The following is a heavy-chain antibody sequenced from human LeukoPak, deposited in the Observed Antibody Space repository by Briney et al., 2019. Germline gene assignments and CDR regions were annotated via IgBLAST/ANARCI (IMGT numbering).Heavy chain of an antibody. V-gene: IGHV3-30*02. Sequence: GGSLRLSCAASGFTFSNYGMHWVRQAPGKGLEWVAVIWYDGNNKYYADSVKGRFTISRDNSKNTVYLQMNSLRAEDMALYYCAKGGGKGYFDYWGQGTLVTVSS. CDR2: IWYDGNNK. CDR3: AKGGGKGYFDY. CDR1: GFTFSNYG. J-gene: IGHJ4*02. D-gene: IGHD3-16*01.